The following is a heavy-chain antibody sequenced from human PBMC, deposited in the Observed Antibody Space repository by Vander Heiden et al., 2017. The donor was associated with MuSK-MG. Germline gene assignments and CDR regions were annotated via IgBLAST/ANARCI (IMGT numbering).Heavy chain of an antibody. Sequence: QAHLQQLGPGLVKPSLAHPLTCDSSEDSVSRSSAARDWLRQSPSRGLEWLGRTYYRSRWYNDYAVSFKSRITVNADTSKNQSFLRLYSVTREDTAVYDCAREKSLPGPYYYRDLDGWGEGTTVTVSS. V-gene: IGHV6-1*01. J-gene: IGHJ6*03. D-gene: IGHD2-21*01. CDR2: TYYRSRWYN. CDR3: AREKSLPGPYYYRDLDG. CDR1: EDSVSRSSAA.